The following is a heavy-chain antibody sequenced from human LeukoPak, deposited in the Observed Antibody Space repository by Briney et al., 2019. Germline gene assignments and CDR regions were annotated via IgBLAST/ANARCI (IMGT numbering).Heavy chain of an antibody. CDR3: ARVGGYCSGGSCCYYGMDV. V-gene: IGHV4-34*01. CDR2: INHSGST. D-gene: IGHD2-15*01. CDR1: SGSFSGYY. Sequence: KASETLSLTCAVYSGSFSGYYWSWIRQPPGKGLEWIGEINHSGSTNYNPSLRSRVTISVDTSKNQFSLKLSSVTAADTAVYYCARVGGYCSGGSCCYYGMDVWGQGTTVTVSS. J-gene: IGHJ6*02.